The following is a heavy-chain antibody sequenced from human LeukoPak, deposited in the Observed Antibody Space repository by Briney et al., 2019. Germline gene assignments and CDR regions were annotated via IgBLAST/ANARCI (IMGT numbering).Heavy chain of an antibody. CDR2: ISAGAGGT. D-gene: IGHD5-18*01. Sequence: GGSLRLSCAASRFTFGIYDMSWVRQAPGKGLEWVSGISAGAGGTYYADSVKGRFTISRDNSKNTLYLQMNSLRAEDTAVYYCAKDRTRGYSIDYWGQGTLVTVSS. V-gene: IGHV3-23*01. J-gene: IGHJ4*02. CDR1: RFTFGIYD. CDR3: AKDRTRGYSIDY.